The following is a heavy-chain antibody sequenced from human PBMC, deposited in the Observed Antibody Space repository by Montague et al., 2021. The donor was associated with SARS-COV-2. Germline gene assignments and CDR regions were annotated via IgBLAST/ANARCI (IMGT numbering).Heavy chain of an antibody. V-gene: IGHV2-70*11. CDR2: XDWDDEK. CDR1: GFSLSATGMC. J-gene: IGHJ4*02. D-gene: IGHD4-23*01. CDR3: ARTYGGNSFFDS. Sequence: PALVKPTQSLTLTCTFSGFSLSATGMCVNWIRQPPGKALEWLARXDWDDEKDYSTSLRARLNISKGTSKNQVVLTLTNMDPVDTATYYCARTYGGNSFFDSWGQGALVTVSS.